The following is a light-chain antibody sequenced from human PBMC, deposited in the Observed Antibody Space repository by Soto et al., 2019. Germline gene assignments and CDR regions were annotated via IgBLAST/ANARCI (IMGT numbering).Light chain of an antibody. V-gene: IGKV1-39*01. CDR2: DAS. CDR1: QTISTY. J-gene: IGKJ2*01. CDR3: QQSDSTPYT. Sequence: DIQMTQSPGSRSVSVGGRVTIKCLASQTISTYLNWYPQKPGKAPRLLIYDASSLLSGVPSRFSGSGSGTDFTLTIASLQPEDFSTYYCQQSDSTPYTFGQGTKVDI.